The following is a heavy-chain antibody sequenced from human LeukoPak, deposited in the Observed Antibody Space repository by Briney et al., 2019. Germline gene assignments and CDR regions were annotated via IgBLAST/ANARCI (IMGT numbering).Heavy chain of an antibody. CDR1: GGSISSYY. CDR2: IYYSGST. V-gene: IGHV4-59*08. D-gene: IGHD1-14*01. Sequence: SETLSLTCTVSGGSISSYYWSWIRQPPGKGLEWIGYIYYSGSTNYNPSLKSRVTISVDTSKNQFSLKLSSVTAADTAVYYCARLLPEVGRDYWGQGTLVTVSS. CDR3: ARLLPEVGRDY. J-gene: IGHJ4*02.